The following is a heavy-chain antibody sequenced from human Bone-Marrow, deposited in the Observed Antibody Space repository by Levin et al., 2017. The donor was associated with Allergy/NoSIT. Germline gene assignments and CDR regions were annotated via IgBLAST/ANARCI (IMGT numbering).Heavy chain of an antibody. CDR1: GYTFTSYG. Sequence: VASVKVSCKTSGYTFTSYGISWVRQAPGQGLEWMGWISADNGYPNYAQKLQGRVTMTTDSSTSTAYMELRSLRSDDTAVYYCARDSDYDILTGYAEYFQHWGQGTLVTVSS. CDR3: ARDSDYDILTGYAEYFQH. D-gene: IGHD3-9*01. J-gene: IGHJ1*01. V-gene: IGHV1-18*01. CDR2: ISADNGYP.